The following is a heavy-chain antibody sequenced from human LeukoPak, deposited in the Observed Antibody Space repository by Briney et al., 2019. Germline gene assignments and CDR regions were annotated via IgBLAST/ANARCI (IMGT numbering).Heavy chain of an antibody. J-gene: IGHJ4*02. Sequence: PSETLSLTCTVSGDSISNGGYYWTWIRQHPGMSLEWIGYIHYSGSTHSNPSLKTRIAMSIDRFRNQSSMTPSSVTTADTAFYFCARDPDYWGQGTLVTVSS. CDR3: ARDPDY. V-gene: IGHV4-31*03. CDR1: GDSISNGGYY. CDR2: IHYSGST.